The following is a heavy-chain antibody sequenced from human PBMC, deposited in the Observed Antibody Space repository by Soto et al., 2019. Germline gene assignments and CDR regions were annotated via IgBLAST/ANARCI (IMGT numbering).Heavy chain of an antibody. J-gene: IGHJ6*03. Sequence: QVQLVQSGAEVKKPGASVKVSCKASGYTFTSYAMHWVRQAPGQRLEWMGWINAGNGNTKYSQKFQGRVTITRDTSASTAYMELSSLRSEDTAVYYCARDGWGYCSSTSCRYGRYYYYMDVWGKGTTVTVSS. CDR2: INAGNGNT. CDR1: GYTFTSYA. D-gene: IGHD2-2*01. V-gene: IGHV1-3*01. CDR3: ARDGWGYCSSTSCRYGRYYYYMDV.